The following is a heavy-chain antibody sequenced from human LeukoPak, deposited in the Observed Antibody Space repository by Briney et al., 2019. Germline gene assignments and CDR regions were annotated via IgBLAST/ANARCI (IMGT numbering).Heavy chain of an antibody. CDR2: INPNTGGT. V-gene: IGHV1-2*02. CDR3: ARERESGRSDAFDF. D-gene: IGHD3-10*01. J-gene: IGHJ3*01. CDR1: GYIFTGYY. Sequence: ASEKVSCKTSGYIFTGYYIHWVRQAPGQGLEWMGWINPNTGGTNYAQDFQGRVTMTRDTYVTTAYMELRSLRSDDTAVYFCARERESGRSDAFDFWGQGTMVTVSS.